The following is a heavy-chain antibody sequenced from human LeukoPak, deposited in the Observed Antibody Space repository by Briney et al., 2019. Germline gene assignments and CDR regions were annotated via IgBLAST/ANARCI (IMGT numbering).Heavy chain of an antibody. J-gene: IGHJ6*02. Sequence: GGSLRLSCAASGFTVSSNYMSWVRQAPGKGLEWVSVIYSGGSTYYADSVKGRFTISRDNSKNTLYLQMNSLRAEDTAVYYCARVLRLRGVDPVGSMDVWGQGTTVTVSS. D-gene: IGHD5/OR15-5a*01. CDR1: GFTVSSNY. CDR3: ARVLRLRGVDPVGSMDV. V-gene: IGHV3-66*01. CDR2: IYSGGST.